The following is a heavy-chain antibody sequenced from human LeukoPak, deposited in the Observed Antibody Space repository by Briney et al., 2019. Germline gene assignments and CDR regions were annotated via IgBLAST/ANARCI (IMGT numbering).Heavy chain of an antibody. CDR1: GGSISSSNW. D-gene: IGHD3-22*01. Sequence: KPSGTLSLTCAVSGGSISSSNWWSWVRQPPGKGLEWIGEIYHSGSTNYNPSLKSRVTISVDTSKNQFSLKLSSVTAADTAVYYCARAPGVVVITTSAFDIWGQGTMVTVSS. V-gene: IGHV4-4*02. CDR2: IYHSGST. J-gene: IGHJ3*02. CDR3: ARAPGVVVITTSAFDI.